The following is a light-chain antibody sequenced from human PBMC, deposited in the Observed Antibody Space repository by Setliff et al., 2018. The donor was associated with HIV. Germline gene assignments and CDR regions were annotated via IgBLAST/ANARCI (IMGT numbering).Light chain of an antibody. Sequence: DIVMTQSPDSLAASLGERATISCKSSQSVFYSSNNKNYLAWHQQKPGQPPKMLINWASTRESGVPDRFNGSGSGTDFTLTVSSLQAEDVAVYYCQQYYGAPLTFGGGTKVDIK. J-gene: IGKJ4*01. CDR2: WAS. CDR3: QQYYGAPLT. V-gene: IGKV4-1*01. CDR1: QSVFYSSNNKNY.